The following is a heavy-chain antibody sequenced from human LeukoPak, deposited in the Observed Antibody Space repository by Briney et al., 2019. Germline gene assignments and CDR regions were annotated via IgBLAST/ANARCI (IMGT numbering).Heavy chain of an antibody. Sequence: SQTLSLTCAISGDSVSSNSAAWNWIRQSPSRGLEWLGRTYYRSKWYNDYAVSVKSRITINPDTSKNQFSLQLNSVTPEDTAVYYCARGHPGYSYGYYYYYYMDVWGKGTTVTVSS. D-gene: IGHD5-18*01. CDR2: TYYRSKWYN. J-gene: IGHJ6*03. V-gene: IGHV6-1*01. CDR3: ARGHPGYSYGYYYYYYMDV. CDR1: GDSVSSNSAA.